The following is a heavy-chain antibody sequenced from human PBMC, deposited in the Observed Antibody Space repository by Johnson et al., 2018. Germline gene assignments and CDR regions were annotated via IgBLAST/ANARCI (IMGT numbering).Heavy chain of an antibody. CDR3: ARSQSAYYGDYVGAEYFQH. CDR2: ISSSSSYI. D-gene: IGHD4-17*01. CDR1: GFTFSSYS. V-gene: IGHV3-21*01. Sequence: VQLVESGGGLVKPGGSLRLSCAASGFTFSSYSMNWVRQAPGKGLEWVSSISSSSSYIHYADSLKGRFTISRDNAKNSLYLQMNSLRAGDTAVYYCARSQSAYYGDYVGAEYFQHWGQGTLVTVSS. J-gene: IGHJ1*01.